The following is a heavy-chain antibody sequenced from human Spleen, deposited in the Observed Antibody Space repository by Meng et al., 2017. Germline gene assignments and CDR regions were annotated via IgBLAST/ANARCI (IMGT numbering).Heavy chain of an antibody. CDR3: ARDADWVLFDH. Sequence: GGSLRPSCAASGFTLSSYNMHWVRQTPGEGLVWVSRINTDASITTYADSVKGRFTISRDDAKNTVYLQMNSLRAEDTAVYYCARDADWVLFDHWGQGALVTVSS. V-gene: IGHV3-74*03. CDR1: GFTLSSYN. D-gene: IGHD3-9*01. CDR2: INTDASIT. J-gene: IGHJ4*02.